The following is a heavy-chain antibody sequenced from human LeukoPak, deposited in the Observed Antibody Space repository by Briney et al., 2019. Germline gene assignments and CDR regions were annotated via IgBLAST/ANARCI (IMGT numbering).Heavy chain of an antibody. CDR3: ARDGAVAGNMDT. V-gene: IGHV3-33*01. CDR1: GFTFSSYG. J-gene: IGHJ5*02. CDR2: IWYDGSNK. Sequence: GGSLRLSCAASGFTFSSYGMHWVRQAPGKGLEWVAVIWYDGSNKYYADSVKGRFTISRDNSKNTLYLQMNSLRAEDTAVYYCARDGAVAGNMDTWGQGTLVTVSS. D-gene: IGHD6-13*01.